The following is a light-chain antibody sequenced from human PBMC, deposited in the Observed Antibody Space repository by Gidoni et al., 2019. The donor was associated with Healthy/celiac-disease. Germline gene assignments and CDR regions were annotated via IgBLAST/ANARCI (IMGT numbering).Light chain of an antibody. CDR2: GAS. CDR3: QQYGSSSWT. J-gene: IGKJ1*01. V-gene: IGKV3-20*01. CDR1: QSVSSSY. Sequence: EIVLTQSPGTLSLSSGERATRSCRASQSVSSSYLAWYQQKPGQAPRLLIYGASSRATGIPDRFSGSGSGTDFTLTISRLEPEDFAVYYCQQYGSSSWTFGQGTKVEIK.